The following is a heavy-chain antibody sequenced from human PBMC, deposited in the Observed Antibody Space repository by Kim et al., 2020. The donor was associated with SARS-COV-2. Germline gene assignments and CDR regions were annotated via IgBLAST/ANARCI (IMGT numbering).Heavy chain of an antibody. CDR1: GFTFSSYG. J-gene: IGHJ6*02. CDR2: IWYDGSNK. CDR3: AREGNLLLWFGEFSYYYGMDV. V-gene: IGHV3-33*01. Sequence: GGSLRLSCAASGFTFSSYGMHWVRQAPGKGLEWVAVIWYDGSNKYYADSVKGRFTISRDNSKNTLYLQMNSLRAEDTAVYYCAREGNLLLWFGEFSYYYGMDVWGQGTTVTVSS. D-gene: IGHD3-10*01.